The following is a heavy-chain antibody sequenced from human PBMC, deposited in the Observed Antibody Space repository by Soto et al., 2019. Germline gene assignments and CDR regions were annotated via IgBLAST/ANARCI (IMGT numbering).Heavy chain of an antibody. V-gene: IGHV4-59*08. CDR3: EIANGWYYFDY. Sequence: PSETLSLTCTFSGGSISTYYWSWIRQPPGKGLEWTGYIYYSGSTSYNPSLKSRVTISVDTSKNQFSLKLDSVTAADTAVYYCEIANGWYYFDYWGQGALVTVSS. J-gene: IGHJ4*02. CDR2: IYYSGST. D-gene: IGHD6-19*01. CDR1: GGSISTYY.